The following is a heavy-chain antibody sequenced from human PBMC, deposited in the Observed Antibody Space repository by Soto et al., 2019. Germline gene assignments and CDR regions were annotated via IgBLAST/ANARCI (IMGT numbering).Heavy chain of an antibody. V-gene: IGHV1-46*03. CDR2: INPSGGST. J-gene: IGHJ5*02. CDR1: GYTFTSYY. CDR3: ARVSMVRGVIVLGWFDP. D-gene: IGHD3-10*01. Sequence: ASVKVSCKASGYTFTSYYMHWVRQAPGQGLERMGIINPSGGSTSYAQKFQGRVTMTRDTSTSTVYMELSSLRSEDTAVYYCARVSMVRGVIVLGWFDPWGQGTLVTVSS.